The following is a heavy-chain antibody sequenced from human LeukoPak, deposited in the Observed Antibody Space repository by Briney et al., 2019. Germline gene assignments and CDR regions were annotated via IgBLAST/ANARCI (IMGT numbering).Heavy chain of an antibody. V-gene: IGHV1-46*01. Sequence: ASVKVSCKASGYTFTGYYMHWVRQAPGQGLEWMGIINPSGGSTSYAQKFQGRVTMTRDTSTSTVYMELSSLRSEDTAVYYCAREDSSGWSDLPVKGAFDYWGRGTLVTVSS. CDR2: INPSGGST. CDR1: GYTFTGYY. J-gene: IGHJ4*02. D-gene: IGHD6-19*01. CDR3: AREDSSGWSDLPVKGAFDY.